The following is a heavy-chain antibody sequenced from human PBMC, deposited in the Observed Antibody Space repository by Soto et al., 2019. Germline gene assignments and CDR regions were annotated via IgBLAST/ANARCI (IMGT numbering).Heavy chain of an antibody. CDR3: ARDEYSSESHFDY. CDR2: IIPIFGTA. Sequence: SVKVSCKASGCTFSSYAISWVRQAPGQGLEWMGGIIPIFGTANYAQKFQGRVTITADKSTSTAYMELSSLRSEDTAVYYYARDEYSSESHFDYWGQGTVVTVSS. V-gene: IGHV1-69*06. CDR1: GCTFSSYA. D-gene: IGHD6-6*01. J-gene: IGHJ4*02.